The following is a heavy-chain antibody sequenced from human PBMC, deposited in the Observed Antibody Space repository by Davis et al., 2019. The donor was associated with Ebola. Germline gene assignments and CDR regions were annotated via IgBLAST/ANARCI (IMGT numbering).Heavy chain of an antibody. V-gene: IGHV3-33*01. CDR2: IWYDGSNK. J-gene: IGHJ4*02. Sequence: GESLKISCAASGFTFSSYGMHWVRQAPGKGLEWVAVIWYDGSNKYYADSVKGRFTISRDNSKNTLYLQMNSLRAEDTAVYYCARLSSLWFRELSFDYWGQGTLVTVSS. CDR3: ARLSSLWFRELSFDY. D-gene: IGHD3-10*01. CDR1: GFTFSSYG.